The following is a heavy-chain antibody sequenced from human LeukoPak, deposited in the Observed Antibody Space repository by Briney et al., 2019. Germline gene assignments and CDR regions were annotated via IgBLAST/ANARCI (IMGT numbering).Heavy chain of an antibody. Sequence: KPSETLSLTCTVSGGSISSSSYYWGWIRQPPGKGLEWIGSIYYSGSTYYNPSLKSRVTISVDTSNNQFSLKLSSVTAADTAVYCCARHCTNGVCYTDFDYWGQGTLVTVS. V-gene: IGHV4-39*01. D-gene: IGHD2-8*01. CDR2: IYYSGST. CDR1: GGSISSSSYY. J-gene: IGHJ4*02. CDR3: ARHCTNGVCYTDFDY.